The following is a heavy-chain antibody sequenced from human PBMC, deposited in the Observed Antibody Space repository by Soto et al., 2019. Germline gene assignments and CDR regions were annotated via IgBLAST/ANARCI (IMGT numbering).Heavy chain of an antibody. D-gene: IGHD3-16*01. CDR1: GFTLSSYA. V-gene: IGHV3-48*01. J-gene: IGHJ4*02. Sequence: EVQLVESGGGLVQPGGSLRLSCAASGFTLSSYAMNWVRQAPGKGLEWVSYISSSSIYYADSVKGRFTISRDNAKNSLSLQINSLRAEDTAVYYCARDLWDGFPGGESDYWGQGTLVTVSS. CDR2: ISSSSI. CDR3: ARDLWDGFPGGESDY.